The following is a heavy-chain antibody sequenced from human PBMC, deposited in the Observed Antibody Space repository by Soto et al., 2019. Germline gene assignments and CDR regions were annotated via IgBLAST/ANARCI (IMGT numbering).Heavy chain of an antibody. CDR3: ARDLSRGYYGSWCWSGYYYGIYV. V-gene: IGHV3-48*01. CDR2: INSRSDTM. J-gene: IGHJ6*02. Sequence: PGGSLRLSCAASGFTFSNYNMNWVRQAPGKGLEWLSYINSRSDTMLYADSVKGRFSISRDNAKNSLYLQMNSLRAEDTAVYYCARDLSRGYYGSWCWSGYYYGIYVCGQRTTVTVSS. D-gene: IGHD3-10*01. CDR1: GFTFSNYN.